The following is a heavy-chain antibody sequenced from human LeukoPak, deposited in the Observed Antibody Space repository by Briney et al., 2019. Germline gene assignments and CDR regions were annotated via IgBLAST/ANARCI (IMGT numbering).Heavy chain of an antibody. Sequence: ASVKVSCKASGYAFTSYDINWLRQATRQGLELMGWINPYSGNTKYAQKFQGRITMTTDTPTSTVYMELRSLRSDDKAVYYCARGGWGPQVLFDSWRRGTLVTVSS. CDR3: ARGGWGPQVLFDS. CDR2: INPYSGNT. CDR1: GYAFTSYD. J-gene: IGHJ4*02. V-gene: IGHV1-18*01. D-gene: IGHD3-16*01.